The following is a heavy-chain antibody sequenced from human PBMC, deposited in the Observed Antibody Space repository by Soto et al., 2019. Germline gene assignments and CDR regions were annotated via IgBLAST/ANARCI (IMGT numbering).Heavy chain of an antibody. CDR3: GTSSRKDYHFAMDV. CDR2: IYSGGST. Sequence: GGSLRVACAASGFSVSISDMSWVRQVPGQGLEGWSVIYSGGSTHDADYVKGRFSVSRDTSKNTVDLQMNSLRVDDTAVYYCGTSSRKDYHFAMDVWGQGTAVTVSS. D-gene: IGHD6-6*01. V-gene: IGHV3-53*01. CDR1: GFSVSISD. J-gene: IGHJ6*02.